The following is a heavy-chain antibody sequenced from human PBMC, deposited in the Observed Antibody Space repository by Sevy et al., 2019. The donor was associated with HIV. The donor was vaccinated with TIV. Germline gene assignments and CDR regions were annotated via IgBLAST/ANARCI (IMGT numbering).Heavy chain of an antibody. D-gene: IGHD6-13*01. V-gene: IGHV3-30*04. CDR3: ARSQSSSWHYFDY. J-gene: IGHJ4*02. Sequence: GGSLRLSCAASGFIFSDYTLNWVRQAPGTGLEWVAVISYDGSFTYYADSVEGRFTISRDNSKNTLFLQMNSLRQEDTSGYYCARSQSSSWHYFDYWGQGTLVTVSS. CDR2: ISYDGSFT. CDR1: GFIFSDYT.